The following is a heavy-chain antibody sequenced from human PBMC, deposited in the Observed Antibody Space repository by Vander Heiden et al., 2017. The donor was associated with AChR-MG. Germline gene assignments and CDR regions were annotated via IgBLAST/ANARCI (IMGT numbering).Heavy chain of an antibody. Sequence: QVQLVEVGGGVVQPGRSLRLSCAASRFTFSSYAVHWVRQAPGKGLEWVAVISHDGSNKYYADSVKGRVTISRDNSKNTLYLQMNSLRAEDTAVYYCARVGRHILVVPAAMFLDYWGQGTLVTVSS. CDR1: RFTFSSYA. D-gene: IGHD2-2*01. CDR2: ISHDGSNK. J-gene: IGHJ4*02. V-gene: IGHV3-30-3*01. CDR3: ARVGRHILVVPAAMFLDY.